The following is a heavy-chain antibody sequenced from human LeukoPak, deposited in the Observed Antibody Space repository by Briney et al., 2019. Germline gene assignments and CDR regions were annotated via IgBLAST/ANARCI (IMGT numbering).Heavy chain of an antibody. D-gene: IGHD3-22*01. J-gene: IGHJ4*02. Sequence: GGSLRLSCAASGFTFSSYWMHWVRQAPGKGLEWVSAISGSGGSTYYADSVKGRFTISRDNSKNTLYLQMNSLRAEDTAVYYCAKDERAYYYDSSGYLYWGQGTLVTVSS. V-gene: IGHV3-23*01. CDR3: AKDERAYYYDSSGYLY. CDR1: GFTFSSYW. CDR2: ISGSGGST.